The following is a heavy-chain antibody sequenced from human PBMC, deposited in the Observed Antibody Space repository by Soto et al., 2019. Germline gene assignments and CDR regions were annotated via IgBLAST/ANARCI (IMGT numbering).Heavy chain of an antibody. V-gene: IGHV3-23*01. CDR3: AKSGYSGYDSRYFDY. D-gene: IGHD5-12*01. J-gene: IGHJ4*02. Sequence: PGGSLRLSCAASGFTFSSYAMSWVRQAPGKGLEWVSAISGSGGSTYYADSVKGRFTISRDNSKNTLYLKMNSLRAEDTAVYYCAKSGYSGYDSRYFDYWGQGTLVTVSS. CDR2: ISGSGGST. CDR1: GFTFSSYA.